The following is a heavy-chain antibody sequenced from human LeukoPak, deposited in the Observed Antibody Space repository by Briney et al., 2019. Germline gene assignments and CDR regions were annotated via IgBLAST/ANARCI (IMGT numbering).Heavy chain of an antibody. CDR1: GGSISNSNYF. CDR3: ARGGWGSFDY. D-gene: IGHD1-26*01. J-gene: IGHJ4*02. Sequence: PSETLSLTCSVSGGSISNSNYFWGWIRQPPGKGLEWIGSIYYSGSTYYNPSLKSRVTISVDTSKNQFSLKLISVTAADTAVYYCARGGWGSFDYWGQGTLVTVSS. V-gene: IGHV4-39*07. CDR2: IYYSGST.